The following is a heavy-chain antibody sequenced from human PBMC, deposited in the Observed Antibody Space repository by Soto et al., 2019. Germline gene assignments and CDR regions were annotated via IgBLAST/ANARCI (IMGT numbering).Heavy chain of an antibody. Sequence: PSETLSLTCAVYGGSFSGYYWSWIRQPPGKGLEWIGEINHSGSTNYNPSLKSRVTISVDTSKNQFSLKLSSVTAADTAVYYCARAYIIPDYYYYGMDVWGQGTTVTVSS. CDR3: ARAYIIPDYYYYGMDV. CDR1: GGSFSGYY. CDR2: INHSGST. J-gene: IGHJ6*02. D-gene: IGHD2-21*01. V-gene: IGHV4-34*01.